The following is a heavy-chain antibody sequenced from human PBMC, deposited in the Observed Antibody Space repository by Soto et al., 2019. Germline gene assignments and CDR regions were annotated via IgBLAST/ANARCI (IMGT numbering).Heavy chain of an antibody. CDR2: INPNSGGT. J-gene: IGHJ6*03. CDR3: ARWRVVPAAMRAFDYYYMDV. V-gene: IGHV1-2*04. Sequence: ASVKVSCKASGYTFTGYYMHWVRQAPGQGLEWMGWINPNSGGTNYAQKFQGWVTMTRDTSISTAYMELSSLRSEDTAVYYCARWRVVPAAMRAFDYYYMDVWGKGTTVTVSS. CDR1: GYTFTGYY. D-gene: IGHD2-2*01.